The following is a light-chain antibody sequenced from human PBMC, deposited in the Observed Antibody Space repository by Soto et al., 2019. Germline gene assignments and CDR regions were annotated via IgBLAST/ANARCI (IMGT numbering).Light chain of an antibody. CDR3: QQYGSSPLT. Sequence: ENVLTQSPGTLSLSPGERATLSCRASQSVSSNYLAWYQQKPGQAPRLLVYGASSRATGIPDRFSGSGSGTDFTLTISRLEPADFAVYYCQQYGSSPLTFGGGTKVEIK. CDR1: QSVSSNY. CDR2: GAS. J-gene: IGKJ4*01. V-gene: IGKV3-20*01.